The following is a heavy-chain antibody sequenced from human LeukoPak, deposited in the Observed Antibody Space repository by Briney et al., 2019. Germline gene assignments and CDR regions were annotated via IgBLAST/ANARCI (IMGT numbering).Heavy chain of an antibody. Sequence: EAGGSLRLSCAASRFTFSSYGMHWVRQTPGKRLEWVAFIRHDGSYQQYADSVKGRFTVSRDNSKDTVYLQMNSLRTEDTAVYYCAKNRDSSDYPRDFDYWGQGTLVTVSS. J-gene: IGHJ4*02. D-gene: IGHD6-19*01. CDR2: IRHDGSYQ. CDR1: RFTFSSYG. CDR3: AKNRDSSDYPRDFDY. V-gene: IGHV3-30*02.